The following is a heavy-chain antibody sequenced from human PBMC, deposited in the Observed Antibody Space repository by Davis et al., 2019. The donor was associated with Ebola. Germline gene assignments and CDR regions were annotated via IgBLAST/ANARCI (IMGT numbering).Heavy chain of an antibody. V-gene: IGHV3-74*01. CDR1: GLTSSTYW. CDR3: ASQGQGF. CDR2: NGDGGGI. Sequence: SSTYSGLTSSTYWMHWVRQAPGKGPVWVSRNGDGGGITYADSVKGRFTISRDNAKNTLYLQMTTLRAEDTAVYYCASQGQGFWGRGTMVTVSS. J-gene: IGHJ3*01.